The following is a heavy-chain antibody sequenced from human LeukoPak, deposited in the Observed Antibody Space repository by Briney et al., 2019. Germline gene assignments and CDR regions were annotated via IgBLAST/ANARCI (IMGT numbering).Heavy chain of an antibody. Sequence: GGSLRLSCAASGFTFSTYWMSWVRQAPGKGLEWVSSISSSSSYIYYADSVKGRFTISRDNAKNSLYLQMNSLRAEDTAVYYCARAIVGASFDYWGQGTLVTVSS. J-gene: IGHJ4*02. D-gene: IGHD1-26*01. V-gene: IGHV3-21*01. CDR2: ISSSSSYI. CDR1: GFTFSTYW. CDR3: ARAIVGASFDY.